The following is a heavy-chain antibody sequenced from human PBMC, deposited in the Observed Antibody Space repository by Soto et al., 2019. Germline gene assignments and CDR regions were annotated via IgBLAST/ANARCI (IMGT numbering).Heavy chain of an antibody. CDR2: ISAYNGNT. Sequence: ASVKVSCKASGYTFTSYGISWVRQAPGQGLEWMGWISAYNGNTNYAQKLQGRATMTTDTSTSTAYMELRSLRSDDTAVYYCARTPYGDYVDWFDPWGQGTLVTVSS. CDR1: GYTFTSYG. CDR3: ARTPYGDYVDWFDP. J-gene: IGHJ5*02. D-gene: IGHD4-17*01. V-gene: IGHV1-18*01.